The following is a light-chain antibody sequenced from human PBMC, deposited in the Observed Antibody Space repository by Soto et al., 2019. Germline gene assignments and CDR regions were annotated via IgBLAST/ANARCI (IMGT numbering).Light chain of an antibody. CDR1: SRDVGGYNY. CDR2: DVS. J-gene: IGLJ1*01. CDR3: GTYPRTSTCV. V-gene: IGLV2-14*03. Sequence: QYILTQPAHVSGSPDQSITISCTGTSRDVGGYNYVSWYQQHPGKAPTLMNYDVSNRPSGFSNRFSGSKSGNTASLTISGLQAEDEEDYYCGTYPRTSTCVFGTGP.